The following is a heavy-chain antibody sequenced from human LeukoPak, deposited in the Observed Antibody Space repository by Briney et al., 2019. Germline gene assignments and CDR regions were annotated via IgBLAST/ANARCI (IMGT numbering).Heavy chain of an antibody. J-gene: IGHJ4*02. CDR3: ARGRYFDGN. D-gene: IGHD3-9*01. Sequence: GASVKVSCKASGYTFTGYYTHWVRQAPGQGLEWMGWINPSSGGTNYAQKFQGRVTMTRDTSISTAYMELSRLRSDDTAVYYCARGRYFDGNWGQGTLVTVSS. CDR2: INPSSGGT. CDR1: GYTFTGYY. V-gene: IGHV1-2*02.